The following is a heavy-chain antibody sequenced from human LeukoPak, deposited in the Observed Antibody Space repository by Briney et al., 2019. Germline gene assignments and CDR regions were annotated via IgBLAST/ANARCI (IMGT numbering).Heavy chain of an antibody. J-gene: IGHJ3*02. CDR2: IIPILGIA. CDR1: GGTFSSYA. D-gene: IGHD6-13*01. Sequence: SVKVSCKASGGTFSSYAISWVRQAPGQGLEWMGRIIPILGIANYAQKFQGRVTITADKSTSTAYMELRSLRSDDTAVYYCAREQQLFAFDIWGQGTMVTVSS. CDR3: AREQQLFAFDI. V-gene: IGHV1-69*04.